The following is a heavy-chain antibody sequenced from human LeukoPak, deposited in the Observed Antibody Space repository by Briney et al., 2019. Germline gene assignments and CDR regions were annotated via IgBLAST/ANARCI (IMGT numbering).Heavy chain of an antibody. CDR3: ARRTYVVPADRDDYYYMDV. CDR1: GYSFTSYW. Sequence: GESLKISCKGSGYSFTSYWIGWVRQMPGKGLEWMGIIYPGDSDTRYSPSFQGQVTISADKSINTAYLQWSSLKASDTAVYYCARRTYVVPADRDDYYYMDVWGKGTTVTVSS. CDR2: IYPGDSDT. V-gene: IGHV5-51*01. D-gene: IGHD2-2*01. J-gene: IGHJ6*03.